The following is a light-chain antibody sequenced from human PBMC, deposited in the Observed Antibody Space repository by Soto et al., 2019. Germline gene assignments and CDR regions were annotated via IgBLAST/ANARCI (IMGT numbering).Light chain of an antibody. Sequence: EIVLTQSPATLSLSPGERATLSCRASQSVSSYLAWYQQKPGQAPRLLIYDASNRATGIPGRFSGSGSGTDFTLAISSLEPEDFAVYYCQHRSNWPRYTFGQGTKLEI. CDR1: QSVSSY. V-gene: IGKV3-11*01. CDR2: DAS. CDR3: QHRSNWPRYT. J-gene: IGKJ2*01.